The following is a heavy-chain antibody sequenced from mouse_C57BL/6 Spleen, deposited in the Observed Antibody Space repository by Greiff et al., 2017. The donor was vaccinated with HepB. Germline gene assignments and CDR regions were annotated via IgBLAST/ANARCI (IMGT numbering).Heavy chain of an antibody. CDR1: GFTFSSYA. CDR2: ISDGGSYT. D-gene: IGHD5-1*01. CDR3: ARDRVPGAMDY. Sequence: EVQWVESGGGLVKPGGSLKLSCAASGFTFSSYAMSWVRQTPEKRLEWVATISDGGSYTYYPDNVKGRFTISRDNAKNNLYLQMSHLKSEDTAMYYCARDRVPGAMDYWGQGTSVTVSS. V-gene: IGHV5-4*01. J-gene: IGHJ4*01.